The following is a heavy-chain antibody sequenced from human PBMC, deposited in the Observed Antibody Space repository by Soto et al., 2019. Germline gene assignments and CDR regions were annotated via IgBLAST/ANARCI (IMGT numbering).Heavy chain of an antibody. V-gene: IGHV3-21*01. Sequence: VGSLRLSCAASGFTFSSYSMNWVRQAPGKGLEWVSSISSSSSYIYYADSVKGRFTISRDNAKNSLYLQMNSLRAEDTAVYYCAREKLSDIVVVPAAFSGGAFDIWGQGTMVTVSS. CDR2: ISSSSSYI. J-gene: IGHJ3*02. CDR1: GFTFSSYS. D-gene: IGHD2-2*01. CDR3: AREKLSDIVVVPAAFSGGAFDI.